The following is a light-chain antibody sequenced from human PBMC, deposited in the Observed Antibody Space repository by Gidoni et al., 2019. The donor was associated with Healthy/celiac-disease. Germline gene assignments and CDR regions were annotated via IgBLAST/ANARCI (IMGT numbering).Light chain of an antibody. V-gene: IGKV3-11*01. CDR3: QQRSNWPPLT. Sequence: EIVFTQFPATLSLSPGERATLSCRASQSVSSYLAWYQQKPGQAPRLLIYDASNRATGIPARFSGSGSGKDFTLTISSLEPEDFAVYYCQQRSNWPPLTFGGXTKVEIK. J-gene: IGKJ4*01. CDR1: QSVSSY. CDR2: DAS.